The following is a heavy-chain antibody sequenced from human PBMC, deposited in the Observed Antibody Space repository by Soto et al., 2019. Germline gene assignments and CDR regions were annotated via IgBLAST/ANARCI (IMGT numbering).Heavy chain of an antibody. V-gene: IGHV1-2*02. CDR2: LNPNGGAT. CDR1: GYTFGHYY. CDR3: ARFNVVRMVSAGLDL. D-gene: IGHD2-21*01. Sequence: XSVKGSFPPSGYTFGHYYIRWVRQAPGQGLEWLGWLNPNGGATNYAQKVQGRVTMTHDASISTVHMELSSLTPDDTAVYYCARFNVVRMVSAGLDLWGLGTLVTVSS. J-gene: IGHJ1*01.